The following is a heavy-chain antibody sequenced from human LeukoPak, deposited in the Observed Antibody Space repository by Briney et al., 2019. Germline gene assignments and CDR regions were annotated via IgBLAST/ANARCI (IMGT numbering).Heavy chain of an antibody. CDR2: ISGSGGGT. D-gene: IGHD2-15*01. J-gene: IGHJ6*03. CDR3: AKWYEKFYYMDV. V-gene: IGHV3-23*01. CDR1: RFTFNRYA. Sequence: SGGSLRLSCAASRFTFNRYAISWVRQAPGKGLQWVSSISGSGGGTHYASSVRGRFSISRDNSKDTVFLQMNDLRVEDTAIYYCAKWYEKFYYMDVWGQGTTVTVSS.